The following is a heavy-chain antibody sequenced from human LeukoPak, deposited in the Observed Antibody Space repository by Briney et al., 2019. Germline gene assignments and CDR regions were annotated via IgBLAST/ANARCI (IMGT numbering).Heavy chain of an antibody. D-gene: IGHD2-21*02. CDR3: ARGPGYGDSMYYFDY. CDR1: GYTFTSYY. CDR2: ISAYNGKT. V-gene: IGHV1-18*04. J-gene: IGHJ4*02. Sequence: ASVKVSCKASGYTFTSYYMHWVRQAPGQGLEWMGWISAYNGKTNYAQKLQGRVTMTTDTSTTTVYMEVRSLRSDDTAVYYCARGPGYGDSMYYFDYWGQGTLVTVSS.